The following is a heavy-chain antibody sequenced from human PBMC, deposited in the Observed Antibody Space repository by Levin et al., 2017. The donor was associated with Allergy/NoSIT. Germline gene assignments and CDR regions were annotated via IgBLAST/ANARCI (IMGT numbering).Heavy chain of an antibody. D-gene: IGHD2-2*01. J-gene: IGHJ3*02. CDR2: IYYSGST. CDR3: ARDKAVVVPAARDAFDS. V-gene: IGHV4-30-4*01. CDR1: GGSISSGDYY. Sequence: PSETLSLTCTVSGGSISSGDYYWSWIRQPPGKGLEWIGYIYYSGSTYYNPSLKSRVTISVDTSKNQFSLKLSSVTAADTAVYYCARDKAVVVPAARDAFDSWGQGTMVTVSS.